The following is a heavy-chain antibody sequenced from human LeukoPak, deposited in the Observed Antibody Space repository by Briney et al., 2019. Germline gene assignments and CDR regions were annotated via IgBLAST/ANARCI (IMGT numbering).Heavy chain of an antibody. CDR2: ISSSSSYI. V-gene: IGHV3-21*01. J-gene: IGHJ4*02. CDR1: GFTFSSYS. CDR3: ARASEYSSSSGVDY. D-gene: IGHD6-6*01. Sequence: PGGSLRLSCAASGFTFSSYSMNWVRQAPGKGLEWVSSISSSSSYIYYADSVKGRFTISRDNAKDSLYLQMNSLRAEDTAVYYCARASEYSSSSGVDYWGQGTLVTVSS.